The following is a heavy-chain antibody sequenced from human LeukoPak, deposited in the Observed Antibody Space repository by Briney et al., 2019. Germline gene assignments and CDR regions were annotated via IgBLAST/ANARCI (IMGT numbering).Heavy chain of an antibody. CDR3: AKVLDSYDFWSGYQLYYYYMDV. J-gene: IGHJ6*03. Sequence: GGSLRLSCAASRFTFSSYAMSWVRQAPGKGLEWVSAISGSGGSTYYADSVKGRFTISRDNSKNTLYLQMNSLRAEDTAVYYCAKVLDSYDFWSGYQLYYYYMDVWGQGTLVTVSS. CDR1: RFTFSSYA. D-gene: IGHD3-3*01. CDR2: ISGSGGST. V-gene: IGHV3-23*01.